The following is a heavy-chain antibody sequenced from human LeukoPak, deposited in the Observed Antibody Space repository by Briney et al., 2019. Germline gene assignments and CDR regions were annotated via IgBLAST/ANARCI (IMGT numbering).Heavy chain of an antibody. Sequence: GGSLRLSCAASGFTFSSYSMNWVRQAPGKGLEWVSYISSSSSTIYYADSVKGRFTISRDNAKNSLHLQMNSLRDEDTAVYYCARDSGYDNAFDIWGQGTMVTVSS. CDR1: GFTFSSYS. V-gene: IGHV3-48*02. CDR3: ARDSGYDNAFDI. J-gene: IGHJ3*02. CDR2: ISSSSSTI. D-gene: IGHD5-12*01.